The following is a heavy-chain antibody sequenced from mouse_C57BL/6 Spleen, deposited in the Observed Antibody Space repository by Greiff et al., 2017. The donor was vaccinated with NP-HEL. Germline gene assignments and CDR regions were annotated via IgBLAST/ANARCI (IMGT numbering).Heavy chain of an antibody. CDR2: ISDGGSYT. V-gene: IGHV5-4*01. CDR1: GFTFSSYA. J-gene: IGHJ4*01. CDR3: ARGGDYYGSSLYYYAMDY. Sequence: EVQRVESGGGLVKPGGSLKLSCAASGFTFSSYAMSWVRQTPEKRLEWVATISDGGSYTYYPDNVKGRFTISRDNAKNNLYLQMSHLKSEDTAMHYCARGGDYYGSSLYYYAMDYWGQGTSVTVSS. D-gene: IGHD1-1*01.